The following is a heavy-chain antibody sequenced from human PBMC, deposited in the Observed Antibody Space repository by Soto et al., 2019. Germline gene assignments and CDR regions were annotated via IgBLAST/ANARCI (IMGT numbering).Heavy chain of an antibody. J-gene: IGHJ3*02. D-gene: IGHD4-17*01. CDR2: IYYSGST. Sequence: SETLSLTCTVSGGSISSGDYYWSWIRQPPGKGLEWIGYIYYSGSTYYNPSLKSRVTISVDTSKNQFSLKLSSVTAADTAVYYCAREDYGGNSNDAFDIWGQGTMVTVSS. CDR3: AREDYGGNSNDAFDI. CDR1: GGSISSGDYY. V-gene: IGHV4-30-4*01.